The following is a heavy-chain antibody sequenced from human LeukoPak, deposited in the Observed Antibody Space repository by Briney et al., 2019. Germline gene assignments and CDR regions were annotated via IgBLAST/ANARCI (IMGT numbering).Heavy chain of an antibody. Sequence: KSSETLSLTCAVYGGSFSGYYWSWIRQPPGKGLEWIGEINHSGSTNYNPSLKSRVTISVDTSKNQFSLKLSSVTAADTAVYYCASLTYYYDSSGRSEYFQHWGQGTLVTVSS. CDR2: INHSGST. D-gene: IGHD3-22*01. CDR3: ASLTYYYDSSGRSEYFQH. J-gene: IGHJ1*01. CDR1: GGSFSGYY. V-gene: IGHV4-34*01.